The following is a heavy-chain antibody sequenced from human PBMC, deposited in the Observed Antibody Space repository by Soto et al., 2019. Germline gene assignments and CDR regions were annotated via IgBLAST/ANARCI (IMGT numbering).Heavy chain of an antibody. CDR1: GGSISGGGYS. V-gene: IGHV4-30-2*01. Sequence: SETLCLTCAVAGGSISGGGYSWSWIRQPPGKGLEWIGYIYHSGSTYYNPSLKSRVTISVDRSKNQFSLKLSSVTAADTAVYYGPRPRLRNLYSFDYGRQEPLDPVP. D-gene: IGHD4-17*01. J-gene: IGHJ4*02. CDR3: PRPRLRNLYSFDY. CDR2: IYHSGST.